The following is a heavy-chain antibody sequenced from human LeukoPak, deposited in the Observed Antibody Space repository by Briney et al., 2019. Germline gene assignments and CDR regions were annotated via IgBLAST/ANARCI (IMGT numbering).Heavy chain of an antibody. D-gene: IGHD5-24*01. CDR2: ISYNRDTI. J-gene: IGHJ4*02. Sequence: PGRSLRLSCAASGFTFVDYAMHWVRQAPGRGLEGVSRISYNRDTIHFAGTVKGRFTISRDNSKNMMSVQMDDLRAEDSAVYYCTRYNNDHFDYWGQGTLVTVSS. V-gene: IGHV3-9*01. CDR3: TRYNNDHFDY. CDR1: GFTFVDYA.